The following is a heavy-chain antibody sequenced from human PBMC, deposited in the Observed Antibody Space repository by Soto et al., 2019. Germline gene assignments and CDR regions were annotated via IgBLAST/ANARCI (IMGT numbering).Heavy chain of an antibody. J-gene: IGHJ4*02. V-gene: IGHV3-15*01. CDR3: AITAMINRDSSTSFDY. CDR1: GLTFSNVW. Sequence: EVHLVESGGGSVQPGGSLRLSCAASGLTFSNVWMTWVRQAPGKGLEWVGRIKSKSDGETADVAAPVKARFTISRDDSKNTVFLEMNSLKSEDTALYYCAITAMINRDSSTSFDYWGRGTQVTVSS. D-gene: IGHD5-18*01. CDR2: IKSKSDGETA.